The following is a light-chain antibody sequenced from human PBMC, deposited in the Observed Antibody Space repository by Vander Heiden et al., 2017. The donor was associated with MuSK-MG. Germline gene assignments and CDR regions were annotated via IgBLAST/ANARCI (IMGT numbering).Light chain of an antibody. CDR3: QQRASSPLT. Sequence: DIQMTQSPSSLSASVGDRVTIACRASQSIRYLNWYQQKAGKAPKLLIYTTSSLHSGVPSRFSGSGTGTDFTLTISRLQPEDFATYFCQQRASSPLTFGGGTTVDIK. CDR2: TTS. CDR1: QSIRY. V-gene: IGKV1-39*01. J-gene: IGKJ4*01.